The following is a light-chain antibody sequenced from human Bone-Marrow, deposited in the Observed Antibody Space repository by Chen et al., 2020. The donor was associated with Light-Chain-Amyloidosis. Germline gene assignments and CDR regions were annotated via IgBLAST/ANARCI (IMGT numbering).Light chain of an antibody. Sequence: SYDLTQPPSFSVSPGQTPRITCSGDDLPTKYAYWYQQKPGQAPVLVIHRDTERPSGISERFSGSSSGTTATLTISGVQAEDEADYHCQSADSSGTYEVIFGGGTKLTVL. CDR2: RDT. V-gene: IGLV3-25*03. J-gene: IGLJ2*01. CDR3: QSADSSGTYEVI. CDR1: DLPTKY.